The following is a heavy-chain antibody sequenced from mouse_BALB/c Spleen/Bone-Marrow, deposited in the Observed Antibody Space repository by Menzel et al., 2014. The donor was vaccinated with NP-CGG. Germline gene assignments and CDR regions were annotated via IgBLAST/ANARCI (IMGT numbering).Heavy chain of an antibody. CDR2: IWAGGST. D-gene: IGHD1-1*01. V-gene: IGHV2-9*02. J-gene: IGHJ4*01. CDR3: ARGSYYEGAMDY. Sequence: QVHVKQSGPGLVAPSQSLSITCTVSGLSLXSYGVHWVRQPPGKVLEWLGVIWAGGSTNYNSALMSRLSISKDNSKSQVFLKMNSLQTDDTAMYYCARGSYYEGAMDYWGQGTSVTVSS. CDR1: GLSLXSYG.